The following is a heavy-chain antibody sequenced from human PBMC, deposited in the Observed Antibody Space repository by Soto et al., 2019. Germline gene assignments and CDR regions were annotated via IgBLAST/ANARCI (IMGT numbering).Heavy chain of an antibody. Sequence: TLSLTCTVSGGSISSGGYSWTWIRQPPGKGLEWIGYIYHTGTTYYNTSLKSRVTISVDTSKNQFSLKLSSVTAADTAVYYCARVGGEGSAALDGWFDPWGQGTLVTVSS. D-gene: IGHD2-2*01. CDR2: IYHTGTT. CDR1: GGSISSGGYS. CDR3: ARVGGEGSAALDGWFDP. J-gene: IGHJ5*02. V-gene: IGHV4-30-2*01.